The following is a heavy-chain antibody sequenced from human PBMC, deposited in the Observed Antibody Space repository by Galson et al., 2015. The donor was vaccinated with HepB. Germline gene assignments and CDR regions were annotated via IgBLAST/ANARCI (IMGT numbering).Heavy chain of an antibody. J-gene: IGHJ6*03. V-gene: IGHV1-2*06. D-gene: IGHD3-3*01. Sequence: SVKVSCKASGYTFTGYYMHWVRQASGQGLEWMGRINPNSGGTNYAQKFQGRVTMTRDTSISTAYMELSRLRSDDTAVYYCARVVTIFGRGMDVWGKGTTVTVSS. CDR2: INPNSGGT. CDR1: GYTFTGYY. CDR3: ARVVTIFGRGMDV.